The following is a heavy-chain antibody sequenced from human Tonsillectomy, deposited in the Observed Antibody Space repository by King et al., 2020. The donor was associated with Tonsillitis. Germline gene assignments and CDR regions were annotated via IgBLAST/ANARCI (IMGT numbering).Heavy chain of an antibody. CDR1: GFTFSSYA. CDR3: AHQYYDFWTGYSYFDY. V-gene: IGHV3-23*04. J-gene: IGHJ4*02. D-gene: IGHD3-3*01. Sequence: VQLVESGGGLVQPGGSLRLSCAASGFTFSSYAMSWVRQAPGKGLEWVSAISGSGDTTFYADSVKGRFTISRDNSNNTLYLQMNSLRAEDTAVYYCAHQYYDFWTGYSYFDYWGQGTLVTVSS. CDR2: ISGSGDTT.